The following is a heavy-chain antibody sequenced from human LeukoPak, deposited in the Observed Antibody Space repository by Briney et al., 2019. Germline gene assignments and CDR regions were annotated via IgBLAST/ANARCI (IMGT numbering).Heavy chain of an antibody. V-gene: IGHV3-74*01. D-gene: IGHD2-2*01. CDR1: GFTFSSYW. CDR2: INTDGSCT. Sequence: GGSLRLSCAASGFTFSSYWMHWVRQAPGKGLVWVSRINTDGSCTSYADSVKGRFTISRDNAKNTLYLQMNSLRAEDTAVYYCAREHCSSTSCYPKYAFDIWGQGTMVTVSS. CDR3: AREHCSSTSCYPKYAFDI. J-gene: IGHJ3*02.